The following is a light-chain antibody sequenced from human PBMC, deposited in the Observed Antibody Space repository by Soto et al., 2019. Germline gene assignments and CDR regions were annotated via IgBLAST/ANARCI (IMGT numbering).Light chain of an antibody. Sequence: QSVLTQPASVSGSPGQSITISCTGTSSDVGGYNYVSWYQQHPGKAPKLMIYEVSSRPSGVSNRFSGSKSGNTASLIISGLQAEDEADYYCSSYTSSSTLVFGTGTKVTVL. J-gene: IGLJ1*01. V-gene: IGLV2-14*01. CDR3: SSYTSSSTLV. CDR2: EVS. CDR1: SSDVGGYNY.